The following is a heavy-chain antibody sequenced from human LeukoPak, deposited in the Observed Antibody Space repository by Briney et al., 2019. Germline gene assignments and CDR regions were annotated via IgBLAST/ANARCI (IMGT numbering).Heavy chain of an antibody. D-gene: IGHD2-2*01. Sequence: GGSLRLSCAASVFTFSSYAMSWVRQAPGKGLEWVSMITSGGGSTYHADSVKGRFTISRDNSKNTLYLQMTSLRAEDTAVYYCTKDHPDCRGTSCLLFDSWGQGTLVTVSS. V-gene: IGHV3-23*01. J-gene: IGHJ4*02. CDR1: VFTFSSYA. CDR3: TKDHPDCRGTSCLLFDS. CDR2: ITSGGGST.